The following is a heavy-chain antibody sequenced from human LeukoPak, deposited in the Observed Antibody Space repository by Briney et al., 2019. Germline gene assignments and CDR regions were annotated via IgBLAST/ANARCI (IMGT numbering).Heavy chain of an antibody. CDR1: GDSISSTNFF. V-gene: IGHV4-39*07. Sequence: SETLSLTCTVSGDSISSTNFFWGWIRQPPGKGLEWIGEINHSGSTNYNPSLKSRVTISVDTSKNQFSLKLSSVTAADTAVYYCARGRKGQLVYYYYYMDVWGKGTTVTVSS. D-gene: IGHD1-14*01. CDR2: INHSGST. J-gene: IGHJ6*03. CDR3: ARGRKGQLVYYYYYMDV.